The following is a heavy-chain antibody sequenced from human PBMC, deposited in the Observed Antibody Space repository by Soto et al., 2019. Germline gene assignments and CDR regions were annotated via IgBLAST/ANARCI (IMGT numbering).Heavy chain of an antibody. CDR3: ARDQKSFHDFWSGYSQTDDYHGLDV. V-gene: IGHV1-2*02. Sequence: ASVKVSCKASGYTFTGYYMHWVRQAPGQGLEWMGWINPSSGGTNYAQKFQDRVTMTRDTSISTAYMELRILTSDDTALYYCARDQKSFHDFWSGYSQTDDYHGLDVRGQGTTVTV. D-gene: IGHD3-3*01. CDR1: GYTFTGYY. J-gene: IGHJ6*02. CDR2: INPSSGGT.